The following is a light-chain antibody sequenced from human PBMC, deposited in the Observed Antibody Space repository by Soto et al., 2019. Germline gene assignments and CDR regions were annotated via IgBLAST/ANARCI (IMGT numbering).Light chain of an antibody. CDR1: QSVSSN. J-gene: IGKJ3*01. V-gene: IGKV3-15*01. CDR2: DAS. CDR3: QQYNTWPLT. Sequence: ETVMTQSPATLSVSPGERPTLSCRASQSVSSNLAWYQQKPSQAPRLLIYDASTRATGIPARFSGSGSGTEFPLTIRSLQSEDSAVYYCQQYNTWPLTFGPGTKVDIK.